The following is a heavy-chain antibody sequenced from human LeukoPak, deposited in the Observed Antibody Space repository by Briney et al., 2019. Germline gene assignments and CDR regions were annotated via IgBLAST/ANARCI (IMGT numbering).Heavy chain of an antibody. CDR2: IIPIFGTA. J-gene: IGHJ4*02. CDR3: AIVSGVYGSGSYVLDY. D-gene: IGHD3-10*01. Sequence: ASVKVSCKASGGTFSSYAISWVRQAPGQGLEWMGGIIPIFGTANYARKFQGRVTITADESTSTAYMELSSLRSEDTAVYYCAIVSGVYGSGSYVLDYWGQGTLVTVSS. V-gene: IGHV1-69*01. CDR1: GGTFSSYA.